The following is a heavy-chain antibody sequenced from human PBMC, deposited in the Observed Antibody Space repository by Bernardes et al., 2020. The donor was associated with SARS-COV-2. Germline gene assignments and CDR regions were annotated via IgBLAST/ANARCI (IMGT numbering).Heavy chain of an antibody. J-gene: IGHJ6*02. CDR3: ARDYLPRAANFYYVLDV. CDR2: IYYSGHT. V-gene: IGHV4-61*03. Sequence: SETLSLTCTVSGGSVSSGTYYWSWIRQSPGKGLEWIGYIYYSGHTNYNPSLESRVTMSLDSSNNHFSLKMHSMTAADTGVYYCARDYLPRAANFYYVLDVWGQGTTVTVSS. CDR1: GGSVSSGTYY.